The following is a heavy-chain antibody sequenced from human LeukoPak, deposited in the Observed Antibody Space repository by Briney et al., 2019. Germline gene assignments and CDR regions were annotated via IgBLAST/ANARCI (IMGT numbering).Heavy chain of an antibody. CDR2: IRDSGETT. V-gene: IGHV3-23*01. Sequence: GGSLRLSCAASEVTFGSYGMSWVRQAPGKGLEWVASIRDSGETTYYADSVKGRFTIPRENSKKTLFLIMDSLRVEDTAVYYCARTPLPIAVSAAYNWFDPWGQGAQVTVSS. J-gene: IGHJ5*02. CDR1: EVTFGSYG. D-gene: IGHD6-19*01. CDR3: ARTPLPIAVSAAYNWFDP.